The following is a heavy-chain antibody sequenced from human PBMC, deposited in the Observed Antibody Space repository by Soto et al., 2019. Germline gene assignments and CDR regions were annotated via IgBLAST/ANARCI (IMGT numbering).Heavy chain of an antibody. V-gene: IGHV1-2*02. D-gene: IGHD1-1*01. CDR1: RYIFTAYF. CDR3: ASHDPGARFDP. J-gene: IGHJ5*02. Sequence: ASVKVSCKAPRYIFTAYFMHWVRQAPGQGLEWMGWINPNNGATHYGLSFQGRVTMTRDTSISTAYMELSSLRSDDTAVYYCASHDPGARFDPWDQGTLVTVS. CDR2: INPNNGAT.